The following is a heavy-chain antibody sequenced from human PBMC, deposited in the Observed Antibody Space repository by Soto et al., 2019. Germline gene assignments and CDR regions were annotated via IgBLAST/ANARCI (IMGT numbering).Heavy chain of an antibody. D-gene: IGHD6-13*01. CDR1: GYTFTGYY. CDR3: ARERFRIAAATVTAGGY. J-gene: IGHJ4*02. V-gene: IGHV1-2*02. Sequence: ASVKVSCKASGYTFTGYYMHWVRQAPGQGLEWMGWINPNSGGTNYAQKLQGRVTMTRDTSISTAYMELSRLRSDDTAVYYCARERFRIAAATVTAGGYWGQGTLVTVSS. CDR2: INPNSGGT.